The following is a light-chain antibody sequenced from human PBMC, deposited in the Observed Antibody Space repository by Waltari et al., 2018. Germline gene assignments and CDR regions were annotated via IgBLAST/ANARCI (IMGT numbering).Light chain of an antibody. CDR3: QQSYSIPPQFT. CDR2: AAS. J-gene: IGKJ3*01. Sequence: DIQMAQSPSSLSASVGDRVTITCRESKSIDSYLNWYKQKPGKATEILIYAASTLQSGVPSRFSGSGSGTDFTLTISSLQPEYFATYYCQQSYSIPPQFTFSPETKFDIK. CDR1: KSIDSY. V-gene: IGKV1-39*01.